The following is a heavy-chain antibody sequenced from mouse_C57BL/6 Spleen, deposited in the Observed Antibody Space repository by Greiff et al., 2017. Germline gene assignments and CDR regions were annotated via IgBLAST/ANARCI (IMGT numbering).Heavy chain of an antibody. J-gene: IGHJ1*03. V-gene: IGHV1-5*01. Sequence: EVQLQQSGTVLARPGASVKMSCKTSGYTFTSYWMHWVKQRPGQGLEWIGAIYPGNSDTSYNQKFKGKAKLTAVTSASTAYMELSSLTNEDSAVYYCSYYYGSSSYWYFDVWGTGTTVTVSS. CDR1: GYTFTSYW. D-gene: IGHD1-1*01. CDR3: SYYYGSSSYWYFDV. CDR2: IYPGNSDT.